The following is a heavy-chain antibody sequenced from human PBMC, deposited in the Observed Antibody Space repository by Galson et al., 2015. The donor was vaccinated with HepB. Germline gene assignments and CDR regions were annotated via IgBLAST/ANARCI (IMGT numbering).Heavy chain of an antibody. CDR3: ARAYSGTYRAGDF. Sequence: LRLSCAASGFTFINYWMTWVRQAPGRGLEWVANIKQDGSETYYVDSVRGRFTISRDNAKNSLYLQMNSLRVEDTAVYYCARAYSGTYRAGDFWGQGTLVTVSS. CDR1: GFTFINYW. V-gene: IGHV3-7*03. CDR2: IKQDGSET. D-gene: IGHD1-26*01. J-gene: IGHJ4*02.